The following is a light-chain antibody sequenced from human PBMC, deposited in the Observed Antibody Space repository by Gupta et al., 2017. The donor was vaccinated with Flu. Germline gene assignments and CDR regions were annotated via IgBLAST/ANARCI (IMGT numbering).Light chain of an antibody. CDR3: QQDGSLPLT. Sequence: EIVLTQSPGTLSLSPGDRATLSCRASQSVINNYVAWYQQIPGQSPRLLIYGAYTRATGIPDRFSGTASGTDFTLTISRLEPEDFAMYYCQQDGSLPLTFGGGARVEIK. V-gene: IGKV3-20*01. J-gene: IGKJ4*01. CDR2: GAY. CDR1: QSVINNY.